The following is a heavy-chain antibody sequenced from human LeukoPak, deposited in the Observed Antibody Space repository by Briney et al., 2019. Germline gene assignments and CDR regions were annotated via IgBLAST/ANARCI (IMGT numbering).Heavy chain of an antibody. J-gene: IGHJ4*02. CDR1: GGAFSGDY. Sequence: SSETLSLTCAVYGGAFSGDYWSWICRPPGEGLEWIGEINHSGSTNYNPSLKSRVTISVDTSKNQFSLKLSSVTAADTAVYYCARRNWIFDYWGQGTLVTVSS. CDR2: INHSGST. V-gene: IGHV4-34*01. CDR3: ARRNWIFDY. D-gene: IGHD1-1*01.